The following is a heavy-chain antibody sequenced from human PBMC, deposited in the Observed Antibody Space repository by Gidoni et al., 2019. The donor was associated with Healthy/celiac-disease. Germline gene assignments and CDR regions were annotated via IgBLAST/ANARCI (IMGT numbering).Heavy chain of an antibody. Sequence: QVQLQESVPGLVKPSETLSLTCAVSGYSISSGYYWGWIRQPPGKGLEWIGSIYHSGSTYYNPSLKSRGTISVDTSKNQFSLKLSSVTAADTAVYYCASQWLVRHWFDPWGQGTLVTVSS. CDR1: GYSISSGYY. J-gene: IGHJ5*02. CDR3: ASQWLVRHWFDP. V-gene: IGHV4-38-2*01. CDR2: IYHSGST. D-gene: IGHD6-19*01.